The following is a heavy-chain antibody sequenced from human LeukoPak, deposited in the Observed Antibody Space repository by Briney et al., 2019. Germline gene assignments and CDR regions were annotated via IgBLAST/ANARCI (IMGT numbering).Heavy chain of an antibody. Sequence: ASVKVSCKASGYTFTGYYMHWVRQAPGQGLEWMGRINPNSGGTNYAQKFQGRVTMSRDTSISTAYMELSRLRSDDTAVYYCARSGYSYVSIDYWGQGTLVTVSS. V-gene: IGHV1-2*06. CDR2: INPNSGGT. CDR1: GYTFTGYY. J-gene: IGHJ4*02. CDR3: ARSGYSYVSIDY. D-gene: IGHD5-18*01.